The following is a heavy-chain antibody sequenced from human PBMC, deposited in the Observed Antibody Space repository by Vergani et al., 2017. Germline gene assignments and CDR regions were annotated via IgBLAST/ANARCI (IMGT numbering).Heavy chain of an antibody. CDR1: GFTVRSNY. CDR3: ARVQYCSSTSCYGSYYYYMDV. D-gene: IGHD2-2*01. CDR2: IYSGGST. J-gene: IGHJ6*03. V-gene: IGHV3-53*01. Sequence: EVQLVESGGGLIQPGGSLRLSCAASGFTVRSNYMSWVRQAPGKGLEWVSVIYSGGSTYYADSVKGRFTISRDNSKNTLYLQMNSLRAEDTAVYYCARVQYCSSTSCYGSYYYYMDVWGKGTTVTVSS.